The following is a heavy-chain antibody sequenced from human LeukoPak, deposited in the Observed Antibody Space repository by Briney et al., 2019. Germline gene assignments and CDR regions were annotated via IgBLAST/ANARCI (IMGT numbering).Heavy chain of an antibody. CDR3: ARDENGYVWGSFRA. CDR1: GGSISSSSYY. D-gene: IGHD3-16*02. J-gene: IGHJ5*02. V-gene: IGHV4-39*07. Sequence: SETLSLTCTVSGGSISSSSYYWGWIRQPPGKGLEWIGNIYYSGSTYYNPSLESRVTMSLDTSKNQFSLKLSSVTAADTTVYYCARDENGYVWGSFRAWGQGTLVTVSS. CDR2: IYYSGST.